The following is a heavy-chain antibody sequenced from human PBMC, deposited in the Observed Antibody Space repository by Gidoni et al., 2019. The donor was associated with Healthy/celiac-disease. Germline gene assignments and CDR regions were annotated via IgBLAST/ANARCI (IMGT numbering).Heavy chain of an antibody. CDR2: ISGSGGST. Sequence: EVQLLESGGGLVQPGWSLRLSCAASGFTFSSYAMSWVRQAPGKGLEWVSAISGSGGSTYYADSVKGRFTISRDNSKNTLYLQMNSLRAEDTAVYYCAKVLEFSGSSSGVDFDYWGQGTLVTVSS. CDR3: AKVLEFSGSSSGVDFDY. V-gene: IGHV3-23*01. J-gene: IGHJ4*02. D-gene: IGHD6-13*01. CDR1: GFTFSSYA.